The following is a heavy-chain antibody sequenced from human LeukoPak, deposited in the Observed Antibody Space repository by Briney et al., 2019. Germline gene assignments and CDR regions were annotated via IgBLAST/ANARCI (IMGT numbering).Heavy chain of an antibody. V-gene: IGHV1-2*02. Sequence: ASVKVSCKASGGTFSSYAISWVRQAPGQGLEWMGWINPNSGGTNYAQKFQGRVTMTRDTSISTAYMELSRLRSDDTAVYYCARDQLDDVGDDYWGQGTLVTVSS. J-gene: IGHJ4*02. CDR2: INPNSGGT. D-gene: IGHD1-1*01. CDR1: GGTFSSYA. CDR3: ARDQLDDVGDDY.